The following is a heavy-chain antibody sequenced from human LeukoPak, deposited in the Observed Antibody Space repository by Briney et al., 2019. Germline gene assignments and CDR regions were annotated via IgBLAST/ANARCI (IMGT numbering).Heavy chain of an antibody. CDR2: IWYDGSNK. V-gene: IGHV3-33*01. CDR1: GFTFSSYG. CDR3: AREGVTGPTDNWFDP. D-gene: IGHD1-14*01. J-gene: IGHJ5*02. Sequence: PGRSLRLSCAASGFTFSSYGMHWVRQAPGKGLEWVAVIWYDGSNKYYADSVKGRFTISRDNSKNTLYLQMNSLRAEDTAVYYCAREGVTGPTDNWFDPWGQGTLVTVSS.